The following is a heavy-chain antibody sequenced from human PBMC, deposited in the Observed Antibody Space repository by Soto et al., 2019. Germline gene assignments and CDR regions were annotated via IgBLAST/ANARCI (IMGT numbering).Heavy chain of an antibody. V-gene: IGHV4-31*03. D-gene: IGHD3-16*01. J-gene: IGHJ4*02. CDR3: ERAPALMMIDY. CDR1: GGSISSGGYY. CDR2: IYYSGST. Sequence: LSLTCTVSGGSISSGGYYWSWIRQHPGKGLEWIGYIYYSGSTYYNPSLKSRVTISVDTSKNQFSLKLSSVTAADTAVYYCERAPALMMIDYWGQGTMVTVYS.